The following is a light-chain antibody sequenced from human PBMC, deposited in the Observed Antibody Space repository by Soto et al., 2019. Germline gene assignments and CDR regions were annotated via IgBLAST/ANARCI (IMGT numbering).Light chain of an antibody. CDR1: QTISSW. Sequence: DIQMTQSPSTLSGSVGDRVTITCRASQTISSWMAWYQQKPGKAPKLLVYDASTLQSGVATRFSGSGSGTDFTLTITRLEPEDFAVYYCQQYGGSPITFGLGTRLEIK. CDR2: DAS. CDR3: QQYGGSPIT. J-gene: IGKJ5*01. V-gene: IGKV1-5*01.